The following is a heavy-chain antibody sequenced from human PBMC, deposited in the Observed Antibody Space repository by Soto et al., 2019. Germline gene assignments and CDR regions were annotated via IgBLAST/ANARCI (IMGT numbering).Heavy chain of an antibody. J-gene: IGHJ6*03. CDR3: ARHPIAAAPRGYYYYYYLDV. CDR2: IYYGGST. Sequence: SETLSLTCTVSGGSIGSSSYYWCWIRQPPGKGLEWIGSIYYGGSTYYNPSLKSRVTISVDTSKNQFSLKLSSVTAADTAVYYCARHPIAAAPRGYYYYYYLDVWGRGTTVTVSS. D-gene: IGHD2-21*01. CDR1: GGSIGSSSYY. V-gene: IGHV4-39*01.